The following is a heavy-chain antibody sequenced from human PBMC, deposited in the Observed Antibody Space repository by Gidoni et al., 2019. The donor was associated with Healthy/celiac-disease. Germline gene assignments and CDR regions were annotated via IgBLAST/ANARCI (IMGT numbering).Heavy chain of an antibody. V-gene: IGHV3-23*01. J-gene: IGHJ4*02. Sequence: EVQLLESGGGLVQPGGSLSLSCAASGFTFSSYAMSWVRPAPGKGLEWVSAISGSGGSTYYADSVKGRFTISSDNSKNTLYLQMNSLRAEDTAVYYCAKDRWLQSPPFDYWGQGTLVTVSS. CDR1: GFTFSSYA. D-gene: IGHD5-12*01. CDR2: ISGSGGST. CDR3: AKDRWLQSPPFDY.